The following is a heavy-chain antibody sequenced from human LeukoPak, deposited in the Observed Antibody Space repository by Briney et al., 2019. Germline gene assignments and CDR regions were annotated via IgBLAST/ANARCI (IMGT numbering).Heavy chain of an antibody. Sequence: RASVKVSCRASGYSFTSYGISWVRQAPGQGLEWMGWISGNNGNTNYAQKFQGRVTMTRDTSTSTVYMELSSLRSEDTAVYYCARTSPYYDILPGYSTDYSSYGMDVWGQGTTVTVSS. CDR3: ARTSPYYDILPGYSTDYSSYGMDV. D-gene: IGHD3-9*01. V-gene: IGHV1-18*01. CDR1: GYSFTSYG. J-gene: IGHJ6*02. CDR2: ISGNNGNT.